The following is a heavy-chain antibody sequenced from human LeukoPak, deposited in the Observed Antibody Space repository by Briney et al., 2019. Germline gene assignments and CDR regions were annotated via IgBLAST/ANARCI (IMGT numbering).Heavy chain of an antibody. CDR2: IYYSGST. Sequence: PSETLSLTCTVPGGSISSYYWSWIRQPPAKGLEWVGYIYYSGSTNYNPSLKSRVTISVATSKNQFSLKLSSVTAADTAVYYCARGLYYGSGSYYFDYWGQGTLVTVSS. CDR1: GGSISSYY. V-gene: IGHV4-59*01. CDR3: ARGLYYGSGSYYFDY. D-gene: IGHD3-10*01. J-gene: IGHJ4*02.